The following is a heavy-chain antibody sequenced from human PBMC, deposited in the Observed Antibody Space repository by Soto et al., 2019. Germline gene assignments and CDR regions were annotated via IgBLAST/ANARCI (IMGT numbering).Heavy chain of an antibody. CDR3: AREPGAYYDSSGYFLLDY. Sequence: ASVKVSCKASGYTFTSYGISWVRQAPGQGLEGMGWISAYNDNTNYAQKLQGRVTMTTDTSTSTAYMELRSLRSADTAVYYCAREPGAYYDSSGYFLLDYWGQGTLVTVSS. J-gene: IGHJ4*02. CDR1: GYTFTSYG. CDR2: ISAYNDNT. V-gene: IGHV1-18*01. D-gene: IGHD3-22*01.